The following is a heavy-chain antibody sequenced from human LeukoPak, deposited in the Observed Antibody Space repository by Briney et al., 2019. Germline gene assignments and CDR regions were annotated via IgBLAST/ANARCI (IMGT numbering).Heavy chain of an antibody. CDR1: GFTFSNAW. J-gene: IGHJ3*02. V-gene: IGHV3-15*01. CDR2: IKSKTDGGTT. CDR3: TAVLRYFDWLFIGDAFDI. D-gene: IGHD3-9*01. Sequence: KTGGSLRLSCAASGFTFSNAWMSWGRQAPGRGVEWVGRIKSKTDGGTTDYAARVKGRFTMSRDDSKHTPYPQMNRLKTEAPAVYYCTAVLRYFDWLFIGDAFDIWGQGTMVTVSS.